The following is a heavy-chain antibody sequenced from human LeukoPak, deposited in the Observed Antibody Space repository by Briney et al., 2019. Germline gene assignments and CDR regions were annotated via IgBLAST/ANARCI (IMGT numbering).Heavy chain of an antibody. CDR1: GFTFSDYY. V-gene: IGHV3-11*01. D-gene: IGHD6-13*01. CDR2: ISSSGSTI. J-gene: IGHJ5*02. Sequence: GGSLRLSCAASGFTFSDYYMSWIRQAPGKGLEWVSYISSSGSTIYYADSVKGRFTISRDNAKNSLYLQMNSLRAEDTAVYYCARDPSNRIAAAGTIRFDPWGQGTLVTVSS. CDR3: ARDPSNRIAAAGTIRFDP.